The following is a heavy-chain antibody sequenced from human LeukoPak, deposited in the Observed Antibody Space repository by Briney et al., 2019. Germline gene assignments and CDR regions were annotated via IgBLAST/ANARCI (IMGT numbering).Heavy chain of an antibody. CDR1: GFTFSSYG. D-gene: IGHD2-2*01. Sequence: PGRSLRLSCAASGFTFSSYGMHWVRQAPGKGLEWVAVIWYDGSNKYYADSVKGRFTISRDNSKNTLYLQMNSLRAEDTAVYYCAKGSRVEPVAYCDYWGQGTLVTVSS. J-gene: IGHJ4*02. V-gene: IGHV3-33*06. CDR3: AKGSRVEPVAYCDY. CDR2: IWYDGSNK.